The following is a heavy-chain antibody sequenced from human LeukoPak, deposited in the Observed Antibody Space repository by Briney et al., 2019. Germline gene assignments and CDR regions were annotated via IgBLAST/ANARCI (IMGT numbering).Heavy chain of an antibody. D-gene: IGHD1-26*01. J-gene: IGHJ4*02. CDR1: GFTFSDYY. V-gene: IGHV3-11*01. CDR2: ISSSGNTI. CDR3: ARLSSGSYTGTFDY. Sequence: PGGSLRLSCAASGFTFSDYYMTWIRQAPAKGLEGVSYISSSGNTIYYADSVRGRFTISRHHAKNSLYLQMNSLRAEDTGLYYCARLSSGSYTGTFDYWGQGTLVTVSS.